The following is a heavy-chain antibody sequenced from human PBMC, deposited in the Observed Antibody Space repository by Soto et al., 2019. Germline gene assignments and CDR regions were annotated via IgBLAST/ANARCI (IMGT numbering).Heavy chain of an antibody. CDR1: GYTFTSYG. CDR3: ARDGMDIVVVPAAPSLHDY. Sequence: ASVKVSCKASGYTFTSYGISWVRQAPGQGLEWMGWISAYNGNTNYAQKLQGRVTMTTDTSTSTAYMELRSLRSDDTAVYYCARDGMDIVVVPAAPSLHDYWGQGTLVTVSS. J-gene: IGHJ4*02. D-gene: IGHD2-2*03. CDR2: ISAYNGNT. V-gene: IGHV1-18*01.